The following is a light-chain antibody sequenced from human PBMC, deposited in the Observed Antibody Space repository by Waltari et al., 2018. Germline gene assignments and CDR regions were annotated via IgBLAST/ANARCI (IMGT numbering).Light chain of an antibody. CDR2: DVS. CDR3: CSYAGSYTWV. Sequence: QSALTQPRSVSGSPGQSVTISCTGTSSDVGGYNYVSWHQQHPGKAPKLMIYDVSKRPSGVPDRISGSKSGNTASLTISGLQAEDEADYYCCSYAGSYTWVFGGGTKLTVL. V-gene: IGLV2-11*01. J-gene: IGLJ3*02. CDR1: SSDVGGYNY.